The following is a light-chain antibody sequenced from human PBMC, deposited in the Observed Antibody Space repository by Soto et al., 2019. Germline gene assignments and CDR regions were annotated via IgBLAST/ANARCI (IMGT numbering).Light chain of an antibody. CDR1: SSNIGNNY. J-gene: IGLJ1*01. V-gene: IGLV1-51*01. CDR2: DNN. Sequence: QSVLTQPPSVSAAPGQTVTISCSGSSSNIGNNYVSWYQQLPGPAPKLLISDNNKRPSGIPDRFAGSKSGTSATLGITGLQTGDEADYYCGTWDSSLSAYVFGTGTKVTVL. CDR3: GTWDSSLSAYV.